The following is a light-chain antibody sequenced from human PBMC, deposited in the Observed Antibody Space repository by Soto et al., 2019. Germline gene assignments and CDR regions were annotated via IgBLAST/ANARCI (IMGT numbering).Light chain of an antibody. J-gene: IGKJ4*01. CDR2: AAS. V-gene: IGKV1-39*01. CDR3: QQTHTTFT. CDR1: QSISTY. Sequence: DIQMTQSPSSLSASVGDRVTITCRASQSISTYLNWYQQKPGKVPKLLIYAASSLQSGVTSRFSGSESGTHFTLTISSLQPEDYATYYCQQTHTTFTFGRGTKVDIK.